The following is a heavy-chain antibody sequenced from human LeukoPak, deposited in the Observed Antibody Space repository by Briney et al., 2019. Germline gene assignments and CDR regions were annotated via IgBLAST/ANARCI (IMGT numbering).Heavy chain of an antibody. Sequence: PSETLSLTCTVSGGSISSGGYYWSWIRQHPGKGLGWIGYIYYSGSTYYNPSLKSRVTISVDTSKNQFSLKLSSVTAADTAVYYCARVLSHKYYDFWSGYVSGWFDPWGQGTLVTVSS. CDR2: IYYSGST. J-gene: IGHJ5*01. V-gene: IGHV4-31*03. D-gene: IGHD3-3*01. CDR3: ARVLSHKYYDFWSGYVSGWFDP. CDR1: GGSISSGGYY.